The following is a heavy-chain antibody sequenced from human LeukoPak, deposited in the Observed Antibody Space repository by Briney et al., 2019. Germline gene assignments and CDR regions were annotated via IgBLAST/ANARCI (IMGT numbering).Heavy chain of an antibody. CDR2: INHSGST. J-gene: IGHJ6*02. CDR3: ARDTYDSSGYYSHRGYYGMDV. CDR1: GGSFSGYY. V-gene: IGHV4-34*01. Sequence: SETLSLTCAVYGGSFSGYYWSWIRQPPGKGLEWIGEINHSGSTNYNPSLKSRVTISVDTSKNQCSLKLSSVTAADTAVYYCARDTYDSSGYYSHRGYYGMDVWGQGTTVTVSS. D-gene: IGHD3-22*01.